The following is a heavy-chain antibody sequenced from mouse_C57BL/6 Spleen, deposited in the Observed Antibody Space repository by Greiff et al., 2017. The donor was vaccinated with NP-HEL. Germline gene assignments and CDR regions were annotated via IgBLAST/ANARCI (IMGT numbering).Heavy chain of an antibody. D-gene: IGHD1-1*01. CDR2: IYPGSGST. CDR1: GYTFTSYW. Sequence: QVQLQQPGAELVKPGASVKMSCKASGYTFTSYWITWVKQRPGQGLEWIGDIYPGSGSTNYNEKFKSKATLTVDTSSSTAYMQLSSLTSEDSAVYYCARTPYYYGSRGGYFDYWGQGTTLTVSS. V-gene: IGHV1-55*01. CDR3: ARTPYYYGSRGGYFDY. J-gene: IGHJ2*01.